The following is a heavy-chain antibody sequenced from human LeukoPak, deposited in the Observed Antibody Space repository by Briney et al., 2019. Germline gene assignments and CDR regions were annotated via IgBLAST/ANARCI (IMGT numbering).Heavy chain of an antibody. V-gene: IGHV1-69*13. Sequence: VASVKVSCKASGYTLTSYGISWVRQAPGQGLEWMGGIIPIFGTANYAQKFQGRVTITADESTSTAYMELSSLRSEDTAVYYCARGDDYYDSSGYINSTPFDYWGQGTLVTVSS. CDR1: GYTLTSYG. CDR3: ARGDDYYDSSGYINSTPFDY. D-gene: IGHD3-22*01. CDR2: IIPIFGTA. J-gene: IGHJ4*02.